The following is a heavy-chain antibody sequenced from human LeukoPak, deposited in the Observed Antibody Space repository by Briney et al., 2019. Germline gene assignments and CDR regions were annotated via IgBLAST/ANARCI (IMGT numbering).Heavy chain of an antibody. Sequence: GASVKVSCKASGYTFTGYYMHWVRQAPGQGLEWMGWINPNSGGTNYAQKFQGRVTMTRDTSISTAYMELSRLRSDDTAVYYCARGIVVVPAAMSEENFDHWGQGTLVTVSS. J-gene: IGHJ4*02. CDR1: GYTFTGYY. CDR3: ARGIVVVPAAMSEENFDH. CDR2: INPNSGGT. D-gene: IGHD2-2*01. V-gene: IGHV1-2*02.